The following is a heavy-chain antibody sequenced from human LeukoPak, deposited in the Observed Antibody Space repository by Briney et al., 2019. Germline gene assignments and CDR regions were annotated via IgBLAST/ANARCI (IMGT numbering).Heavy chain of an antibody. Sequence: VASVKVSCKASGYTFTSYDINWVRQATGQGLEWIGWMNPNSGNTGYAQKFQGRVTITRNTSISTAYMELSSLRSEDTAVYYGARGGSYGRYYYYYYMDVWGKGTTVTVSS. CDR3: ARGGSYGRYYYYYYMDV. V-gene: IGHV1-8*01. D-gene: IGHD5-18*01. CDR1: GYTFTSYD. CDR2: MNPNSGNT. J-gene: IGHJ6*03.